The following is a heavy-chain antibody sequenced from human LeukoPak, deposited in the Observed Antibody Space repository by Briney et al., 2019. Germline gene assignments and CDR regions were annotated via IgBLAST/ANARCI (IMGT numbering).Heavy chain of an antibody. CDR1: GYTFTGYY. CDR2: INPNSGGT. J-gene: IGHJ3*02. Sequence: ASVKVSCKASGYTFTGYYMHWVRQAPGQGLEWMGWINPNSGGTNYAQKFQGWVTMTRDTSISTAYMELSRLRSDDTAVYYCARDRGSSGYYSDAFDIWGQGTMVTVSS. V-gene: IGHV1-2*04. D-gene: IGHD3-22*01. CDR3: ARDRGSSGYYSDAFDI.